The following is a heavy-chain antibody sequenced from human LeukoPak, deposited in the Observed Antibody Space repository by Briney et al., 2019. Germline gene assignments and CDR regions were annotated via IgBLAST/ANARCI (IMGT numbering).Heavy chain of an antibody. CDR3: ARNLNSPIAVAGSDY. D-gene: IGHD6-19*01. Sequence: GGSLRLSCAASGFTFSNSDMEWVRQAPGKGLEWVSSITPSSTYIYYAESMRGRFTVSRDNAKNSLYLQMNSLTAEDTAVYYCARNLNSPIAVAGSDYWGQVTLVTVSS. CDR2: ITPSSTYI. J-gene: IGHJ4*02. V-gene: IGHV3-21*01. CDR1: GFTFSNSD.